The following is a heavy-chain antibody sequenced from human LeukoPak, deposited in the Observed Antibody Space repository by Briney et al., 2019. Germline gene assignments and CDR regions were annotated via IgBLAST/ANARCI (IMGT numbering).Heavy chain of an antibody. D-gene: IGHD3-22*01. V-gene: IGHV4-34*01. CDR2: INHSGST. CDR3: ARLPYYYDSSGSGDY. J-gene: IGHJ4*02. Sequence: SETLSLTCAVYGGSFSGYYWSWIRQPPGKGLEWIGEINHSGSTNYNPSLKSRVTISVDTPKNQFSLKLSSVTAADTAVYYCARLPYYYDSSGSGDYWGQGTLVTVSS. CDR1: GGSFSGYY.